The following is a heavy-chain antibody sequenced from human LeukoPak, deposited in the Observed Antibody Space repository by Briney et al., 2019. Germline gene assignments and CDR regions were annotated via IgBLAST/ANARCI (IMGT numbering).Heavy chain of an antibody. V-gene: IGHV3-7*01. J-gene: IGHJ5*02. CDR1: GFTFSNYW. CDR3: ARDKYMSGHIGSLFDP. D-gene: IGHD5-12*01. Sequence: PGGSLRLSCAASGFTFSNYWMSWVRQTPGQGLEWVANIKQDGSEKYYVDSVKGRFTTSRDNTKKSLSLQINSLRDEDTAVYYCARDKYMSGHIGSLFDPWGQGTLVTVSS. CDR2: IKQDGSEK.